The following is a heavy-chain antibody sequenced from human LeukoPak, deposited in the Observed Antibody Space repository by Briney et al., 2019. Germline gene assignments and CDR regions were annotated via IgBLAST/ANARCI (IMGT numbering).Heavy chain of an antibody. D-gene: IGHD1/OR15-1a*01. J-gene: IGHJ6*03. V-gene: IGHV1-46*01. Sequence: GASVKVSCKASGYTFTSHFMHWVRQAPGQGLEWMGIINPESGNTAYAQKSQGRITMTGDTPTSTVYLELSSLRSEDTAMYYCAKDGNWNKVPGDYYYMDVWGKGTTVAVSS. CDR1: GYTFTSHF. CDR2: INPESGNT. CDR3: AKDGNWNKVPGDYYYMDV.